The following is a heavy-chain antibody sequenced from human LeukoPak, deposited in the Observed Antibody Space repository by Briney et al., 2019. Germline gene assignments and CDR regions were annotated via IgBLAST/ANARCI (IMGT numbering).Heavy chain of an antibody. D-gene: IGHD3-22*01. CDR1: GGSFSGYY. V-gene: IGHV4-34*01. Sequence: PSETLSLTXAVYGGSFSGYYWSWIRQPPGKGLEWIGEINHSGSTNDNPSLKSRVTISVDTSKNQFSLKLSSVTAADTAVYYCARGLLSYYDSSGYYYLDHWGQGTLVTVSS. CDR2: INHSGST. J-gene: IGHJ4*02. CDR3: ARGLLSYYDSSGYYYLDH.